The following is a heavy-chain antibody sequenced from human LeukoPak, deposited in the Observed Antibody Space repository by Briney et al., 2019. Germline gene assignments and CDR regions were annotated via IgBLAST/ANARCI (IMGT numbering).Heavy chain of an antibody. D-gene: IGHD3-3*01. Sequence: PSETLSLTRAVYGGSFSGYYWSWIPQPPGKGLEWIGEINHSGSTNYNPSLKSRVTISVDTSKNQFSLKLSSVTAADTAVYYCARTGYYDFWSGYRTIPNYYYYMDVWGKGTTVTVSS. CDR3: ARTGYYDFWSGYRTIPNYYYYMDV. CDR1: GGSFSGYY. CDR2: INHSGST. J-gene: IGHJ6*03. V-gene: IGHV4-34*01.